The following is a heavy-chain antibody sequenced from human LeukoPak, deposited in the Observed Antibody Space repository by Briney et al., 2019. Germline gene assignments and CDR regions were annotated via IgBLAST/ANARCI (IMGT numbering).Heavy chain of an antibody. D-gene: IGHD5-18*01. Sequence: GGSLRLSCAASGFTFSSYGMHWVRQASGKGLEWVAVISYDGSNKYYADSVKGRFTISRDNSKNTLYLQMNSLRAEDTAVYYCAKEGYSYGYGEFDYWGQGTLVTVSS. CDR3: AKEGYSYGYGEFDY. CDR1: GFTFSSYG. J-gene: IGHJ4*02. V-gene: IGHV3-30*18. CDR2: ISYDGSNK.